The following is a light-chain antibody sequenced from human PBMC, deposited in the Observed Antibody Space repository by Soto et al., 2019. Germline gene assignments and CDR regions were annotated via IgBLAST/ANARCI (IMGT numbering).Light chain of an antibody. CDR3: QAWDSSTVV. CDR1: KLGDKY. J-gene: IGLJ2*01. Sequence: SYELTPPPSVSVSPGQTASITCSGDKLGDKYASWYQQKPCQSPVLVLYQDSKRPSGIPERFAGSNSGNTATLTISGTQAMDEADYYCQAWDSSTVVFGGGTKVTVL. V-gene: IGLV3-1*01. CDR2: QDS.